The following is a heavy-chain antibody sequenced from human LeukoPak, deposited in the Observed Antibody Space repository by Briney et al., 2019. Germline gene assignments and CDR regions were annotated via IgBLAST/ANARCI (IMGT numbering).Heavy chain of an antibody. CDR2: INHSGST. CDR1: GGSFSGYY. Sequence: SETLSLTCAVYGGSFSGYYWSWIRQPAGKGLEWIGEINHSGSTNYNPSLKSRVTISVDTSKNQFSLKLSSVTAADTAVYYCARATPRYSNAVLRYFDLFDYWGQGTLVTVSS. CDR3: ARATPRYSNAVLRYFDLFDY. D-gene: IGHD3-9*01. J-gene: IGHJ4*02. V-gene: IGHV4-34*01.